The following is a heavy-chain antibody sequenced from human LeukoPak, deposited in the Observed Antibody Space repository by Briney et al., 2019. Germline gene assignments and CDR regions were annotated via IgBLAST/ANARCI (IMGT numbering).Heavy chain of an antibody. J-gene: IGHJ4*02. CDR2: INWNGAGT. D-gene: IGHD1-7*01. V-gene: IGHV3-20*04. CDR3: ARGSPYNWNYAPFAY. Sequence: GGSLRLSCAASGFTFDDYGMSWVRQAPGKGQEWVCGINWNGAGTGYADSVKGRFTISRDNAKNSVYLQMNSLRAEDTAVYYCARGSPYNWNYAPFAYWGQGTLVTVSS. CDR1: GFTFDDYG.